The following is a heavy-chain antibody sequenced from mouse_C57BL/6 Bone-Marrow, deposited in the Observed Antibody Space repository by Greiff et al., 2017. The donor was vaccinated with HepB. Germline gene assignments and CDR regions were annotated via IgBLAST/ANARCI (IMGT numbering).Heavy chain of an antibody. Sequence: VQLQQSGPELVKPGASVKTPCKASGYTFTDYNMDWVKQSHGKSLEWIGDINPNNGGTIYNQKFKGKATLTVDKSSSTAYMELRSLTSEDTAVYYCARRRLPHYYAMDYWGQGTSVTVSS. CDR3: ARRRLPHYYAMDY. D-gene: IGHD2-2*01. CDR1: GYTFTDYN. J-gene: IGHJ4*01. CDR2: INPNNGGT. V-gene: IGHV1-18*01.